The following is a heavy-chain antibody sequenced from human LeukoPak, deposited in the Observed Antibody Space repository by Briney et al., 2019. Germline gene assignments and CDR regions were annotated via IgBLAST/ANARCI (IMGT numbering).Heavy chain of an antibody. CDR3: AREGSSYAPSAPFFFDF. CDR2: ISRSGSTI. Sequence: PGGSLRLSCSASTFALSSYEMNWVRQAPGEGLEWVSYISRSGSTIYYADSAKGRFTISRDNAEDSLFLQMNSLRAEDTAVYYCAREGSSYAPSAPFFFDFWGQGTLVTVSS. D-gene: IGHD3-10*01. CDR1: TFALSSYE. J-gene: IGHJ4*02. V-gene: IGHV3-48*03.